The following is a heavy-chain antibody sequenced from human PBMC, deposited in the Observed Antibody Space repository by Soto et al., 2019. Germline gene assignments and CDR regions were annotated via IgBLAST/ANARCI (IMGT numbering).Heavy chain of an antibody. V-gene: IGHV1-2*02. CDR1: GYTFTGYY. D-gene: IGHD2-2*02. CDR3: ARDIVVVPAAIAGWFDP. CDR2: INPNSGGT. Sequence: ASVKVSCKASGYTFTGYYMHWVRQAPGQGLEWMGWINPNSGGTNYAQKFQGRVTMTRDTSISTAYMELSRLRSDDTAVYYCARDIVVVPAAIAGWFDPWGQGTLVTVS. J-gene: IGHJ5*02.